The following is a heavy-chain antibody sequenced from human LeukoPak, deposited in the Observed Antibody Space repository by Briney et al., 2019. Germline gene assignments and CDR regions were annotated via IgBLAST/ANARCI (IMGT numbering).Heavy chain of an antibody. V-gene: IGHV1-2*06. CDR2: ISPNTGGT. CDR3: ARGGRSGYRYFDY. CDR1: EYTFTDYY. J-gene: IGHJ4*02. Sequence: GASVKVSCKASEYTFTDYYIHWIRQAPGQGLEWMGRISPNTGGTDHAQEFRDKITMTRDTSISTAYIKLSRLISDDTAVYYCARGGRSGYRYFDYWGQGTLVTVSS. D-gene: IGHD5-18*01.